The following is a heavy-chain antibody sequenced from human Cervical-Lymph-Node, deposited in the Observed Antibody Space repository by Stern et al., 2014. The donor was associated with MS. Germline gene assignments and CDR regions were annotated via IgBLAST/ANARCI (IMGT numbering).Heavy chain of an antibody. J-gene: IGHJ4*02. D-gene: IGHD1-26*01. V-gene: IGHV3-33*01. CDR3: ARGEWEPPGYYLDY. Sequence: MQLVESGGGVVQPGRSLRLSCAASGFTFSSSGMHWVRQAPGKGLEWVALIWYDGGNKYYADSAKGRFTISRDNSKNTVYLQLNSLRVEDTAIYYCARGEWEPPGYYLDYWGQGTLVTVSS. CDR2: IWYDGGNK. CDR1: GFTFSSSG.